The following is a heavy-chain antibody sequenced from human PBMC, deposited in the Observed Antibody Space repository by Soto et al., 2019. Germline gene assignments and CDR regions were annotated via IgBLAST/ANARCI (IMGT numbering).Heavy chain of an antibody. V-gene: IGHV4-59*01. CDR1: GGSISSYY. CDR2: IYYSGST. Sequence: QVQLQESGPGLVKPSETLSLTCTVSGGSISSYYWSWIRQPPGKGLEWIGYIYYSGSTNYNPSLKSRGTIAVDTSKNQFSLKLSAVTAADTAVYYCARDSGVAGTLAFDIWGQGTMVTVSS. CDR3: ARDSGVAGTLAFDI. D-gene: IGHD6-19*01. J-gene: IGHJ3*02.